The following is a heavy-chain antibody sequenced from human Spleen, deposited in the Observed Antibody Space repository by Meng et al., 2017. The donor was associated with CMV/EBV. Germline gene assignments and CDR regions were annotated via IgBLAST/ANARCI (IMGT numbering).Heavy chain of an antibody. D-gene: IGHD1-7*01. V-gene: IGHV4-61*01. CDR2: VDYSGST. Sequence: SVSSGRYHWSRIRQPPGRELEWIGYVDYSGSTNYSPSLKSRVTISVDTSKNEFSLKLTSVTAADTAVYYCARDVAYNWNYDSGYFDSWGPGTLVTVSS. J-gene: IGHJ4*02. CDR1: SVSSGRYH. CDR3: ARDVAYNWNYDSGYFDS.